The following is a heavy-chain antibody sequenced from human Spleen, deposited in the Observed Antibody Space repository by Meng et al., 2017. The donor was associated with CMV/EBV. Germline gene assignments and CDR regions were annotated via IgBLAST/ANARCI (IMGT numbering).Heavy chain of an antibody. V-gene: IGHV3-23*01. CDR2: ISGSGDNT. CDR1: GFTFSNYA. J-gene: IGHJ6*02. D-gene: IGHD2-2*01. Sequence: GESLKISCVASGFTFSNYAMSWVRQAPGKGLEWVSVISGSGDNTYYADSVKGRFTISRDNSKNTVYLQMDSLRGEDTAVYYCAKDMGAGYCTTTSCYPRDYYGMDVWGQGTTVTVSS. CDR3: AKDMGAGYCTTTSCYPRDYYGMDV.